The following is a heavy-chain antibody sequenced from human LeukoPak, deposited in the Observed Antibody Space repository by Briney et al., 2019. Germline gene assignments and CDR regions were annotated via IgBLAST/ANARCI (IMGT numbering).Heavy chain of an antibody. CDR1: GFTFSSYA. J-gene: IGHJ4*02. D-gene: IGHD3-10*01. Sequence: GGSLRLSCAASGFTFSSYAMSWVRQAPGKGLEWVSAISGSGGSTYYADSVKGRFTIPRDNSKNTLYLQMNSLRAEDTAVYYCAKDPSAYYYGSGSYDYWGQGTLVTVSS. V-gene: IGHV3-23*01. CDR3: AKDPSAYYYGSGSYDY. CDR2: ISGSGGST.